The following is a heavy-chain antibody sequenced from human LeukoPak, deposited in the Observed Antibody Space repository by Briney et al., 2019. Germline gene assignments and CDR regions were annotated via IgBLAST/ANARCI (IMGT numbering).Heavy chain of an antibody. J-gene: IGHJ3*02. D-gene: IGHD3-3*01. CDR1: GYTFTSYG. V-gene: IGHV1-18*01. CDR3: ARDAKYYDFWSGYLRDAFDI. Sequence: ASVKVSCKASGYTFTSYGISWVRQAPGQGLEWMGWISAYNGNTNYAQKLQGRVTMTTDTSTSTAYMELRSLRSDDTAVYYCARDAKYYDFWSGYLRDAFDIWGQGTMVTVSS. CDR2: ISAYNGNT.